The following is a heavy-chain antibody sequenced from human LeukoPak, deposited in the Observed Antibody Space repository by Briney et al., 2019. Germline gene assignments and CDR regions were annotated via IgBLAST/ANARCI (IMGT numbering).Heavy chain of an antibody. CDR3: TRDKDFWSGPYYYYYYGMDV. CDR1: GFTFGDYA. J-gene: IGHJ6*02. CDR2: IRSKAYGGTT. D-gene: IGHD3-3*01. Sequence: PGGSLRLSCTASGFTFGDYAMSWVRQAPGKGLERVGFIRSKAYGGTTEYAASVKGRFTISRDDSKSIAYLQMNSLKTEDTAVYYCTRDKDFWSGPYYYYYYGMDVWGQGTTVTVSS. V-gene: IGHV3-49*04.